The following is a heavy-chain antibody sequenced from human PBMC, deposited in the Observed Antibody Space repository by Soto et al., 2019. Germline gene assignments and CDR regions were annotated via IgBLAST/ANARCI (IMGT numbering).Heavy chain of an antibody. D-gene: IGHD2-21*02. CDR1: GYTFCSYG. Sequence: GAPVKVSCKASGYTFCSYGIHWVRKAPGQGIERMGWITAYNGNTNYAQKLQGRVTMTTDTSTSTAYMELRSLRSDDTAVYYCARVYHCGGDCYLYYYYGMDVWGQGTTVTVSS. CDR3: ARVYHCGGDCYLYYYYGMDV. CDR2: ITAYNGNT. V-gene: IGHV1-18*01. J-gene: IGHJ6*02.